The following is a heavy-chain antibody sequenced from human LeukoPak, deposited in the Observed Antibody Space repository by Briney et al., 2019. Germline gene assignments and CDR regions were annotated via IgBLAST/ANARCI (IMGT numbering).Heavy chain of an antibody. Sequence: ASVTVSCKASGYTFTSYGINWVRQAPGQGLEWMGWISAYNGNTNYAQKLQGRLTMTTDTSTSTAYMELRSLRSDDTAVYYCATGGYYGSGSFPDYWGQGTLVTVSS. CDR2: ISAYNGNT. V-gene: IGHV1-18*01. CDR3: ATGGYYGSGSFPDY. J-gene: IGHJ4*02. CDR1: GYTFTSYG. D-gene: IGHD3-10*01.